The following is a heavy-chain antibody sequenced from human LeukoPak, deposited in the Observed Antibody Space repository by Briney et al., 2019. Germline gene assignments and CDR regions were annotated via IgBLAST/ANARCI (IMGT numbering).Heavy chain of an antibody. CDR2: ILYSGST. V-gene: IGHV4-59*08. Sequence: SETLSLTCTVSGGSVSGHYWSWIRQTPGKGLEWIGYILYSGSTRYNPSLGSRVTISVDTSKDLFPLKLTSVTAADTALYYCARHRGQYNAHDAFDIWGQGTLVAVSS. CDR3: ARHRGQYNAHDAFDI. D-gene: IGHD1-14*01. CDR1: GGSVSGHY. J-gene: IGHJ3*02.